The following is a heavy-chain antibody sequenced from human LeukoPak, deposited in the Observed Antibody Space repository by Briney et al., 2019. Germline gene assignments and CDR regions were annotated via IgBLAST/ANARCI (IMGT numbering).Heavy chain of an antibody. V-gene: IGHV4-59*01. Sequence: SETLSLTCTVSGGSISSYYWSWIRQPPGKGPEWIGYIYYSGSTNYNPSLKSRVTISIDTSKNQFSLKLSSVTAADTAVYYCASEANSGYIFYYWGQGTLVTVSS. CDR2: IYYSGST. CDR1: GGSISSYY. CDR3: ASEANSGYIFYY. J-gene: IGHJ4*02. D-gene: IGHD5-12*01.